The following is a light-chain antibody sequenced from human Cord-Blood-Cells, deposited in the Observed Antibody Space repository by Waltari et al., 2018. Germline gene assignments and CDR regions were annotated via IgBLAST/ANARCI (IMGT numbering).Light chain of an antibody. Sequence: QSALTQPASVSGSPGQSLTISCTGTSSAVGGYNYVSWYHKHQSKAPKPMIYDVSNRPSVVPSRVSGSKSGNTASLTSSGLQAEDEADYYCSSYTSSSTWVFGGGTKLTVL. CDR1: SSAVGGYNY. J-gene: IGLJ3*02. CDR3: SSYTSSSTWV. V-gene: IGLV2-14*03. CDR2: DVS.